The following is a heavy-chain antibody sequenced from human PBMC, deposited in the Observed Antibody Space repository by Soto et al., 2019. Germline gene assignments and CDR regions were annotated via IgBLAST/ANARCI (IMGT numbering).Heavy chain of an antibody. CDR3: AITSSAYYYYYGMDV. V-gene: IGHV4-4*07. CDR2: IHTSGST. CDR1: GGSISSYY. Sequence: QVQLQESGPGLVEPSETLSLTCTVSGGSISSYYRSWIRQPAGKGLEWIGRIHTSGSTNYNPSLNSRVTMSVDTSKNQFSLTLYSVTAADTAVYYCAITSSAYYYYYGMDVWGQGTTVTVSS. D-gene: IGHD3-3*01. J-gene: IGHJ6*02.